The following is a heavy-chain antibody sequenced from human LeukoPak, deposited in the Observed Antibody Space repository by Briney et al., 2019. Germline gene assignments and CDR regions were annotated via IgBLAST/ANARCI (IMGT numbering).Heavy chain of an antibody. CDR1: GFTFNNYG. D-gene: IGHD6-13*01. Sequence: GGSLRLSCAASGFTFNNYGMHWVRQAPGKGLEWVAFIRYNGNNQYYADSVKGRFTISRDNSKNTLYLQMNSLKGDDTAVYYCARAGSWYFDPWFDPWGQGTLGTVSA. V-gene: IGHV3-30*02. CDR2: IRYNGNNQ. J-gene: IGHJ5*02. CDR3: ARAGSWYFDPWFDP.